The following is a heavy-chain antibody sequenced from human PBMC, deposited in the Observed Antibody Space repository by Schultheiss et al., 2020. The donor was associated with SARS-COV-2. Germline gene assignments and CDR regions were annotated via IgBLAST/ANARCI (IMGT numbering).Heavy chain of an antibody. CDR1: GGSISRTNW. D-gene: IGHD4-11*01. Sequence: SETLSLTCAVSGGSISRTNWWSWVRQPPGKGLEWIGEIYHSGSTHYNPSLKSRVTISVDTSKNQFSLKLSSVTAADTAVYYCAREVTTPNWFDPWGQGTLVTVSS. CDR3: AREVTTPNWFDP. J-gene: IGHJ5*02. V-gene: IGHV4-4*02. CDR2: IYHSGST.